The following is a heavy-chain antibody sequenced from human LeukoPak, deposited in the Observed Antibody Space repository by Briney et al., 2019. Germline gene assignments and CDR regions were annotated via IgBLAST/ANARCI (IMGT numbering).Heavy chain of an antibody. D-gene: IGHD4-23*01. Sequence: SETLSLTCAVSGGSISSSNWWSWVRQPPGKGLEWIGEIYHSGSTNSNPSLKSRVTISVDKSKNQFSLELSSVTAADTAVYYCARIEDYGGNSVNYWGQGTLVTVSS. V-gene: IGHV4-4*02. CDR1: GGSISSSNW. CDR2: IYHSGST. CDR3: ARIEDYGGNSVNY. J-gene: IGHJ4*02.